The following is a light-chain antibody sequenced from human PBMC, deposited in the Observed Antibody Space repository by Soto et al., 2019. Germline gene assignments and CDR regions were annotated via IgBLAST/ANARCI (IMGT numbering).Light chain of an antibody. CDR2: GAS. CDR1: QSVSSN. V-gene: IGKV3-15*01. J-gene: IGKJ2*01. CDR3: QQYNNWPPYT. Sequence: EIVMAQPPATLSVPPGERVTLSCRASQSVSSNLAWYQQKPGQAPRLLIYGASTRATGIPARFSGSGSGTEFTLTISSLQSEDFAVYYCQQYNNWPPYTFGQGTNLEIK.